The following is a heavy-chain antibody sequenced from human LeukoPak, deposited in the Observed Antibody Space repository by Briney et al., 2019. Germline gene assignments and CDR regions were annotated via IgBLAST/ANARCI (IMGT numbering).Heavy chain of an antibody. CDR2: IYYSGST. CDR1: GGSISSYY. Sequence: PSETLSLTCTVSGGSISSYYWSWIRQPPGKGLEWIGYIYYSGSTNYNPSLKSRVTISVDTSKNQFSLKLSSVTAADTAVYYCARDLRYSSGWYWGWAFDIWGQGTMVTVSS. V-gene: IGHV4-59*01. CDR3: ARDLRYSSGWYWGWAFDI. J-gene: IGHJ3*02. D-gene: IGHD6-19*01.